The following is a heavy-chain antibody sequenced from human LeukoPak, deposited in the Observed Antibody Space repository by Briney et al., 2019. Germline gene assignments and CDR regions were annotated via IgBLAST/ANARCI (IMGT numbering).Heavy chain of an antibody. CDR1: GGSITSSSYY. V-gene: IGHV4-39*07. Sequence: SETLSLTCTVSGGSITSSSYYWGWIRQPPGKGLEWIGTIYYSVNTYYNPSLKSRVTISVDTSKNQFSLKLSSVTAADTAVYYCARDRSSSSWAYYFDDWGQGTPATVSS. J-gene: IGHJ4*02. CDR3: ARDRSSSSWAYYFDD. CDR2: IYYSVNT. D-gene: IGHD6-13*01.